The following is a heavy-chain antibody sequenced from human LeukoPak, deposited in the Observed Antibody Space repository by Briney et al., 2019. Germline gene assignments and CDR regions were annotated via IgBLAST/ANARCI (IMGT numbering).Heavy chain of an antibody. CDR2: IIPIFGTA. CDR1: GGTFSSYA. D-gene: IGHD2-21*02. J-gene: IGHJ4*02. CDR3: ARDASDQTAEYYFDY. Sequence: SVKVSCKASGGTFSSYAISWVRQAPGQGLEWMGGIIPIFGTANYAQKFQGRATITADESTSTAYMELSSLRSEDTAVYYCARDASDQTAEYYFDYWGQGTLVTVSS. V-gene: IGHV1-69*13.